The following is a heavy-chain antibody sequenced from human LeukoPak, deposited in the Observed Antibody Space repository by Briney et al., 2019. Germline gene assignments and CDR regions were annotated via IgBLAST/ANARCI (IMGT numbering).Heavy chain of an antibody. CDR3: ARDYYYYHSSGYLIRNYFDY. CDR2: IYSGGST. CDR1: GFAFSDFW. Sequence: GGSLRLSCAASGFAFSDFWMSWDRQARGKGREWVSVIYSGGSTYYADSVKGRFTISRDNSKNTLYLQMNSLRPEDTPVYYCARDYYYYHSSGYLIRNYFDYRGQGTLVTVSS. D-gene: IGHD3-22*01. J-gene: IGHJ4*02. V-gene: IGHV3-66*01.